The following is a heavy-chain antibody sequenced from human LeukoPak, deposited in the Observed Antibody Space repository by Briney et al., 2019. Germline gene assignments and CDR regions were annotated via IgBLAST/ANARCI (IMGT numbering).Heavy chain of an antibody. J-gene: IGHJ4*02. CDR2: INRNGGST. Sequence: PGGSLRLSCEASGFTFDDYGMSWVRQPPGKGREWVSGINRNGGSTDYADSVKGRFTISRDNANNSHFLQMNSLRVEDTALYYCARGFRNGPFDCWGQGTLVTVSS. D-gene: IGHD2-8*01. V-gene: IGHV3-20*04. CDR1: GFTFDDYG. CDR3: ARGFRNGPFDC.